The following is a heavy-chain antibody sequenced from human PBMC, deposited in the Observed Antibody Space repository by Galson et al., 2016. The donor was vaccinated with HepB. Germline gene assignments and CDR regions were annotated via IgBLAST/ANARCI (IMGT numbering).Heavy chain of an antibody. D-gene: IGHD2-2*01. J-gene: IGHJ4*02. CDR2: LSGSVSST. CDR3: AKGDGLVVPAVFDY. CDR1: GFRFSSYA. V-gene: IGHV3-23*01. Sequence: SLRLSCAASGFRFSSYAMSWVRQAPGKGLEWVSTLSGSVSSTYYADSVKGRFTISRDNSKKTLYLHMNSLRAEDTAVYYCAKGDGLVVPAVFDYWGQGTLVTVSS.